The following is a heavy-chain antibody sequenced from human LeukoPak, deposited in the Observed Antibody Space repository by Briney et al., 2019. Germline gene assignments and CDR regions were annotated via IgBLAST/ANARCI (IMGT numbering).Heavy chain of an antibody. D-gene: IGHD2-15*01. Sequence: SETLSLTCTVSGGSISSYYWSWIRQPPGKGLEWIGYIYYSGSTNYNPSLKSRVTISVDTSKNQFSLKLSSVTAADTAVYYCARRYCSGGSCSDAFDIWGQGTTVTVSS. V-gene: IGHV4-59*08. CDR1: GGSISSYY. J-gene: IGHJ3*02. CDR2: IYYSGST. CDR3: ARRYCSGGSCSDAFDI.